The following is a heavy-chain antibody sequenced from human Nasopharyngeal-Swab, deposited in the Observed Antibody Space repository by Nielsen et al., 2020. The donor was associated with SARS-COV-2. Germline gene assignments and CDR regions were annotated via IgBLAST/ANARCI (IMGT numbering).Heavy chain of an antibody. CDR1: RYRFTDYW. CDR2: IFPGDSDT. Sequence: GGSLRLSCATSRYRFTDYWIAWVRQAPGKGLECMGTIFPGDSDTRYSPSFEGRVTISVDQSITTAYLHWTSLKASDTAKYYCAIGAAVGTLFHGMDVWGQGTMVTVSS. D-gene: IGHD1-26*01. V-gene: IGHV5-51*01. J-gene: IGHJ6*02. CDR3: AIGAAVGTLFHGMDV.